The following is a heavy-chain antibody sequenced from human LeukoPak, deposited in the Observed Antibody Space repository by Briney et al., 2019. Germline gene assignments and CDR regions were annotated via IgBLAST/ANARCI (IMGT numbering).Heavy chain of an antibody. Sequence: ASVKVSCKASGGTFSSYAISWVRQAPGQGLEWMGWINPNSGGTNYAQKFQGRVTMTRDTSISTAYMELSRLRSDDTAVYYCARSGIMVYAVDYWGQGTLVTVSS. CDR2: INPNSGGT. J-gene: IGHJ4*02. CDR1: GGTFSSYA. D-gene: IGHD2-8*01. V-gene: IGHV1-2*02. CDR3: ARSGIMVYAVDY.